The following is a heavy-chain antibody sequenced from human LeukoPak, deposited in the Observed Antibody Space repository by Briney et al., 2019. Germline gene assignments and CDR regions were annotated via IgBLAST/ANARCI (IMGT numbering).Heavy chain of an antibody. V-gene: IGHV3-74*01. CDR3: ARDQGSFDY. CDR2: IHSDGIGT. CDR1: GVTFSSYW. J-gene: IGHJ4*02. Sequence: PGGSLRLSCAASGVTFSSYWMHWIRQAPGKGLVWVSRIHSDGIGTSYADSVRGRFTIFRDNAKNTLYLQMNSLRAEDTAVYYCARDQGSFDYWGRGTLVTVSS.